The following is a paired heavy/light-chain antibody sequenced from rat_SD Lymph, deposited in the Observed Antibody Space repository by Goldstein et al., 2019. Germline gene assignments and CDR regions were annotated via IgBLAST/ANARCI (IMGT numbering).Light chain of an antibody. J-gene: IGKJ1*01. V-gene: IGKV12S16*01. CDR1: QGIDDY. Sequence: DIQMTQSPASLSASLEEIVTITCKASQGIDDYLSWYQQKPGKSPQLLIYDATSLADGVPSRFSGSRSGTQYSLKISRPQVDDSGIYYCLQSYSTPPTFGGGTKLELK. CDR3: LQSYSTPPT. CDR2: DAT.
Heavy chain of an antibody. J-gene: IGHJ3*01. CDR1: GFTFSNYG. D-gene: IGHD1-1*01. CDR2: ISYDGSST. V-gene: IGHV5-29*01. CDR3: TSLPRYYYSAGPFAY. Sequence: EVQLVESGGGLVQPGRSMKLSCAASGFTFSNYGMAWVRQAPTKGLEWVATISYDGSSTYYRDSVKGRFTISRDNAKSTLYLQMNSLRSEDTATYYCTSLPRYYYSAGPFAYWGQGTLVTVSS.